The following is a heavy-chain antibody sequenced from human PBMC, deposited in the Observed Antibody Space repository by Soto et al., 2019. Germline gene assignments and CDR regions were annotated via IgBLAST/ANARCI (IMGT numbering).Heavy chain of an antibody. CDR3: ARDYYCSGSLLPQFY. CDR1: GYSFNGYG. J-gene: IGHJ4*01. V-gene: IGHV1-18*01. Sequence: ASVKLSWKASGYSFNGYGISWVRQAPGQGLEWMGWISAYNGNTNYAQKLQGRVTMTTDTSTSTAYMELRSLIFYVTAVYSCARDYYCSGSLLPQFYRGQ. D-gene: IGHD3-10*01. CDR2: ISAYNGNT.